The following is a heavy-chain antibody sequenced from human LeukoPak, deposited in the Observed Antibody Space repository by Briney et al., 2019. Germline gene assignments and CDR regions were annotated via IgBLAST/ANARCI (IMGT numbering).Heavy chain of an antibody. CDR2: IYYSGST. J-gene: IGHJ5*02. D-gene: IGHD6-19*01. Sequence: SETLSLTCTVSGCSISSYYWSWIRQPPGKGLEWIGYIYYSGSTNYNPSLKSRVTISVDTSKNQFSLKLSSVTAADTAVYYCARDFGYSSGWANWFDPWGQGTLVTVSS. CDR1: GCSISSYY. V-gene: IGHV4-59*01. CDR3: ARDFGYSSGWANWFDP.